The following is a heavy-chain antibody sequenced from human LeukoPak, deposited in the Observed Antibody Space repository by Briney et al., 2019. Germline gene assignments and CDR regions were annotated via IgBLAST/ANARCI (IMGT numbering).Heavy chain of an antibody. V-gene: IGHV3-48*03. Sequence: PGGSLRLSCAASGFTFSSYEMNWVRQAPGKGLEWVSYISSSGSTIYYADSVKGRFTISRDNAKNSLYLQMNSLRAEDTAVYYCAREGDYYDSPDGAFDIWGQGTMVTVSS. CDR2: ISSSGSTI. CDR1: GFTFSSYE. J-gene: IGHJ3*02. D-gene: IGHD3-22*01. CDR3: AREGDYYDSPDGAFDI.